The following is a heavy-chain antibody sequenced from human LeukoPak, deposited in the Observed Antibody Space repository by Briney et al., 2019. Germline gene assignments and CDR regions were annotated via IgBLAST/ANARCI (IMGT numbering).Heavy chain of an antibody. D-gene: IGHD3-10*01. CDR1: GFTFSSYS. CDR2: ISSSSSYI. CDR3: ARDPREYYYGSGSYEGY. Sequence: PGGSLRLSCAASGFTFSSYSMNWVRQAPGKGLEWVSSISSSSSYIYYADSVKGRFTISRDNAKNSLYLQMNSLRAEDTAVYYCARDPREYYYGSGSYEGYWGQGTLVTVSS. V-gene: IGHV3-21*01. J-gene: IGHJ4*02.